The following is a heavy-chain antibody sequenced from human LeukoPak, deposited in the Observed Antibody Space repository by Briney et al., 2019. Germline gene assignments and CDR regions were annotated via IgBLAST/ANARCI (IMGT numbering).Heavy chain of an antibody. V-gene: IGHV4-4*07. J-gene: IGHJ3*02. CDR1: GGSISSYY. CDR3: ARADGTGATRAAFDI. Sequence: PSETLSLTCTVSGGSISSYYWSWIRQPAGKGLDWIERIYTSGSTNYNPSLKSRVTMSVDTSKNQFSLKLSSVTAADTAVYYCARADGTGATRAAFDIWGQGTMVTVSS. CDR2: IYTSGST. D-gene: IGHD1-26*01.